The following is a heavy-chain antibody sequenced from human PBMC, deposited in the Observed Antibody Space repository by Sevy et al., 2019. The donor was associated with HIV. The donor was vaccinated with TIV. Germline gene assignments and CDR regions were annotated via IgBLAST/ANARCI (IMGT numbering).Heavy chain of an antibody. CDR1: GFTLSSYT. CDR3: ARDFGYCSSTSCYTGSAWFDP. CDR2: FDRTDIT. V-gene: IGHV3-48*04. J-gene: IGHJ5*02. D-gene: IGHD2-2*02. Sequence: GGSLRLSCEASGFTLSSYTMNWVRQSPEKGLEWVATFDRTDITHYADSVKGRFTISRDNAKNSLYLQMNSLRAEDTAVYYCARDFGYCSSTSCYTGSAWFDPWGQGTLVTVSS.